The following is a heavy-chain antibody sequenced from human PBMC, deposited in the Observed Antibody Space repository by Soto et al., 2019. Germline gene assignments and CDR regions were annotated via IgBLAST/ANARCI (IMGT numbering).Heavy chain of an antibody. CDR2: ISGSGGST. J-gene: IGHJ3*02. V-gene: IGHV3-23*01. D-gene: IGHD6-19*01. CDR1: GFTFSSYA. Sequence: GGSLRLSCAASGFTFSSYAMSWVRQAPGKGLEWVSAISGSGGSTYYADSVKGRFTISRDNSKNTLHLQMNSLRAEDTAVYYCAKVQGSAGYSSGWYSGAFDIWGQGTMVTVSS. CDR3: AKVQGSAGYSSGWYSGAFDI.